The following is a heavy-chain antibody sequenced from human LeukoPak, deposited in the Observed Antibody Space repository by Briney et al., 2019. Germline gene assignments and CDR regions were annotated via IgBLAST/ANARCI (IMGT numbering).Heavy chain of an antibody. J-gene: IGHJ4*02. CDR2: ISYDGSNK. D-gene: IGHD3-22*01. V-gene: IGHV3-30-3*01. Sequence: GGSLRLSCAASGFTFSSYAMHWVRQAPGKGLEWVAVISYDGSNKYYADSVKGRFTISRDNSKNTLYLQMNSLRAEDTAVYYCARSFPDSSGYLYYFDYWGQGTLVTVSS. CDR3: ARSFPDSSGYLYYFDY. CDR1: GFTFSSYA.